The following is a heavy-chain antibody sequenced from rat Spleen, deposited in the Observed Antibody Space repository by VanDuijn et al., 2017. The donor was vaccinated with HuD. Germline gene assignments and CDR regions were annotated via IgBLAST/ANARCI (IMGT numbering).Heavy chain of an antibody. V-gene: IGHV5-20*01. CDR2: FSYDGSTT. J-gene: IGHJ3*01. Sequence: EVQLVESGGGLVQPGRSLKLSCAASGFTFSDYYMAWVRQAPTEGLEWVATFSYDGSTTYYRDSVKGRFTISRDNAKSTLYLQMDSLRSEDTATYYCTTVKSQVVTGFASWGQGTLVTVSS. CDR3: TTVKSQVVTGFAS. D-gene: IGHD1-1*01. CDR1: GFTFSDYY.